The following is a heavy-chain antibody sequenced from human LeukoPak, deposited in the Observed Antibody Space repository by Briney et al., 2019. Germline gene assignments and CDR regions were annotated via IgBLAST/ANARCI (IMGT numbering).Heavy chain of an antibody. CDR3: ARAPRDSMSAFDI. J-gene: IGHJ3*02. CDR2: INAGNGNT. V-gene: IGHV1-3*01. D-gene: IGHD5-24*01. CDR1: GYTFTSYA. Sequence: ASVKVSCKASGYTFTSYAMHWVRQAPGQRLEWMGWINAGNGNTKYSQKFQGRVTITRDTSASTAYMELSSLRSEDTAVYYCARAPRDSMSAFDIWGQGTMVTVSS.